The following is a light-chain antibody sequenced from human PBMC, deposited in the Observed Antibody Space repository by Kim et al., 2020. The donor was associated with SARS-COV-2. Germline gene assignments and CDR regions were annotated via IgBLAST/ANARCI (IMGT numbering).Light chain of an antibody. CDR2: DAS. Sequence: EIVLTQSPGTLSLSPGERATLSCRASQSVSTYLAWFQQKPGQAPRLLIYDASNRATGVPARFSGSGSGTDFTLTISSLEPEDFAVYYCHQRSNWLYTFGQGTKLEI. V-gene: IGKV3-11*01. CDR3: HQRSNWLYT. J-gene: IGKJ2*01. CDR1: QSVSTY.